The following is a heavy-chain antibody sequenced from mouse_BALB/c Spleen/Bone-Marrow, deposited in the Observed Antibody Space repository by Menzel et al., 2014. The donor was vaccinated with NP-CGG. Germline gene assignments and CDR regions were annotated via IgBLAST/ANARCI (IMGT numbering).Heavy chain of an antibody. CDR1: GYSFTSYW. D-gene: IGHD1-1*01. CDR3: ARGLRWCFDV. Sequence: EVQLQQSGTVLARPGASVKMSCKASGYSFTSYWMHWVKERPGQGLEWIGAIYPGNSDTSYNQKFKGKAKLTAVTSASTAYMELSSLTNEDSAVYYCARGLRWCFDVWCAGTTVTVSS. J-gene: IGHJ1*01. V-gene: IGHV1-5*01. CDR2: IYPGNSDT.